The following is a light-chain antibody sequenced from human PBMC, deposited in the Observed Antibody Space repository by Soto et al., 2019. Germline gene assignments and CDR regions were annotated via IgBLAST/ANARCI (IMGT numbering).Light chain of an antibody. J-gene: IGKJ5*01. CDR2: LGS. Sequence: DIVRAQCRLSVQVTVGELASNSCRSSQSLLHLNGNNYLDWYLQKPGQSPQLLIYLGSNRASGVPDRFSGSGSGTDFTLKISRVEAEDVGIYYCMPALRTPLTFGQGTRLEIK. CDR1: QSLLHLNGNNY. CDR3: MPALRTPLT. V-gene: IGKV2-28*01.